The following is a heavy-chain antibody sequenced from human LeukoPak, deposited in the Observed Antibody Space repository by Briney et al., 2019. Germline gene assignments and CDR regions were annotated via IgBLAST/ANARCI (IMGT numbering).Heavy chain of an antibody. CDR3: ARGKKERRYDFWSGYFSSVFYY. CDR2: INHSGST. V-gene: IGHV4-34*01. Sequence: SETLSLTCAVYGGSFSGYYWSWIRQPPGKGLEWIGEINHSGSTNYNPSLKSRVTISVDTSKNQFSLKLSSVTAADTAVYYCARGKKERRYDFWSGYFSSVFYYWGQGTLVTVSS. J-gene: IGHJ4*02. CDR1: GGSFSGYY. D-gene: IGHD3-3*01.